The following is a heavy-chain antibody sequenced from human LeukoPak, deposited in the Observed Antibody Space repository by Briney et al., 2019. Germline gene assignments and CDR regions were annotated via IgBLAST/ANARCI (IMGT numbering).Heavy chain of an antibody. CDR3: AKAGLCSGDSCYYFDY. Sequence: GGSLRLSCAASGFTFSTYAMRWVRRAPGQGLEWVSAISGSGGFTVYADSVKGRFTVSRDNSKNTLYLQMNSLRAEDTAIYYCAKAGLCSGDSCYYFDYWGQGTLVTVSS. J-gene: IGHJ4*02. CDR1: GFTFSTYA. D-gene: IGHD2-15*01. CDR2: ISGSGGFT. V-gene: IGHV3-23*01.